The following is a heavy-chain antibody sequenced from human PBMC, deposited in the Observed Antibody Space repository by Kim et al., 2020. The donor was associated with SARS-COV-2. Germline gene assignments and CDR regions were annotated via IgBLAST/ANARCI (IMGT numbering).Heavy chain of an antibody. V-gene: IGHV3-23*01. Sequence: GGSLRLSCAASGFTFTSYAMTWVRQAPGKGPEWVSAISASGGSTYYADSVKGRFTISRDNSKNTLYLQMNSLRAEDTAVYYCAKSNGIFDYWGQGTLVTVSS. CDR1: GFTFTSYA. CDR3: AKSNGIFDY. CDR2: ISASGGST. J-gene: IGHJ4*02. D-gene: IGHD2-8*01.